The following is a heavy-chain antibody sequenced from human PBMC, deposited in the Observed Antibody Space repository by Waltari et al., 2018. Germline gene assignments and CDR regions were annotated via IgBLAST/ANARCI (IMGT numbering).Heavy chain of an antibody. Sequence: QVQRVQSGAQVKKPGSSVKVSRRASGYSFTNYGLSWVRQAPGQGLEWMAWISPYNGNTKCAQEFQGRVTLTTDTSTSTVYMELRNLRSDDTALYYCAREGSSGWFFYWGHGTLVTVSS. J-gene: IGHJ5*01. CDR1: GYSFTNYG. D-gene: IGHD6-19*01. CDR3: AREGSSGWFFY. CDR2: ISPYNGNT. V-gene: IGHV1-18*01.